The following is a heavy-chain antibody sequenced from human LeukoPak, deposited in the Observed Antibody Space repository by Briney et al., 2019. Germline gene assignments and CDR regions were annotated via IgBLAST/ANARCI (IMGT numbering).Heavy chain of an antibody. CDR1: GGSINSYY. J-gene: IGHJ2*01. V-gene: IGHV4-59*01. Sequence: PSETLSLTCTVSGGSINSYYWSWIRQPPGKGLEWIGYIYYSGNTNYNPSLKSRASISIDTSKNQLSLQLSFVTAADTAVYYCARDRDSSGLRDFDLWGRGTLVTVSA. D-gene: IGHD3-22*01. CDR2: IYYSGNT. CDR3: ARDRDSSGLRDFDL.